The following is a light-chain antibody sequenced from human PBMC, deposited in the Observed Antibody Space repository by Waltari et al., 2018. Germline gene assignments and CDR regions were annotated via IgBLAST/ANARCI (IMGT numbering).Light chain of an antibody. CDR1: SSNIGSNY. CDR3: SAWDSRLSDVF. Sequence: QSVLTQPPSASGAPGQSVTISCSGSSSNIGSNYVHWYQQFSGKAPKFLIYNNNQRPSGVPDRFSASKSGTSASLAISGLQSKDEADYYCSAWDSRLSDVFFGGGTRLTVL. V-gene: IGLV1-47*02. CDR2: NNN. J-gene: IGLJ7*01.